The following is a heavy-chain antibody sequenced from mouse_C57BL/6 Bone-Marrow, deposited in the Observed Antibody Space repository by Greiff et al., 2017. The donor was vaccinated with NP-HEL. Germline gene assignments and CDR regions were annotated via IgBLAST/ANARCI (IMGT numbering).Heavy chain of an antibody. Sequence: QVQLQQPGAELVKPGASVKLSCKASGYTFTSYWLQWVKQRPGQGLEWIGEIDPTDSYTNYNQKFKGKATLTVDTSSSTAYMQLSSLTSEDSAVYYCARWGCLLNWDYCVRGTATTVT. CDR2: IDPTDSYT. D-gene: IGHD4-1*02. V-gene: IGHV1-50*01. J-gene: IGHJ1*03. CDR3: ARWGCLLNWDYCV. CDR1: GYTFTSYW.